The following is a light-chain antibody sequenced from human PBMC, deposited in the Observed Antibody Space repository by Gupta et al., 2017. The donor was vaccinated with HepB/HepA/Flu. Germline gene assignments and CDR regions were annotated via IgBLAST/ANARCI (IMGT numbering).Light chain of an antibody. CDR1: QSIGSW. Sequence: DIQVTQSPSTLSASVGDRVTITCRASQSIGSWLAWYQQKPGKAPNLLIYKASSLESGVPSRFSGSGSGTEFTLTISSLQPDDFATYYGQHYKSYPYTFGQGTKLEIK. CDR2: KAS. V-gene: IGKV1-5*03. J-gene: IGKJ2*01. CDR3: QHYKSYPYT.